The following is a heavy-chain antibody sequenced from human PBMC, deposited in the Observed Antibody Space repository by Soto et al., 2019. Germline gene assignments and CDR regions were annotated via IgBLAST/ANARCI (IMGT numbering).Heavy chain of an antibody. Sequence: XVSLRLSCAASGFTFSNSAMTWVRQAPAKGLEWVSTIRDSDSGGSTFYADSVKGRFTISRDDSKNTLYLQMSSLRAEDTAMYYCAKVRVGIDVDFDYWGQGALVTVSS. V-gene: IGHV3-23*01. J-gene: IGHJ4*02. CDR3: AKVRVGIDVDFDY. CDR2: IRDSDSGGST. D-gene: IGHD2-21*01. CDR1: GFTFSNSA.